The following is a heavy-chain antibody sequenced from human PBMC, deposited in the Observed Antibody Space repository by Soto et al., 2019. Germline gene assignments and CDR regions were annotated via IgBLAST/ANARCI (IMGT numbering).Heavy chain of an antibody. V-gene: IGHV1-8*01. Sequence: QVQLVQSGAEVKKPGASVKVSCKASGYTFTSYDINWVRQATGQGLEWMGWMNPNSGNTVYAQKFQGRVTMTRNTSISTAYMELSSLRSEDTAVYYCARVVSSIGKYYYYYMDVWGKGTTVTVSS. CDR3: ARVVSSIGKYYYYYMDV. J-gene: IGHJ6*03. D-gene: IGHD6-6*01. CDR1: GYTFTSYD. CDR2: MNPNSGNT.